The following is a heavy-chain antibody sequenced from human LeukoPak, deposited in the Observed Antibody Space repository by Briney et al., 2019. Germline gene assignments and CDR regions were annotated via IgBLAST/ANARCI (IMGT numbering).Heavy chain of an antibody. Sequence: PGGSLRLSCAASGFTLSSYAMSWVRQAPGKGLEWVSAISGSGGSTYYADSVKGRFTISRDNSKNTLYLQMNSLRAEDTAVYYCTRKGVSGSSLRQFFDYWGQGTLVAVTS. V-gene: IGHV3-23*01. D-gene: IGHD2-15*01. CDR2: ISGSGGST. CDR1: GFTLSSYA. CDR3: TRKGVSGSSLRQFFDY. J-gene: IGHJ4*02.